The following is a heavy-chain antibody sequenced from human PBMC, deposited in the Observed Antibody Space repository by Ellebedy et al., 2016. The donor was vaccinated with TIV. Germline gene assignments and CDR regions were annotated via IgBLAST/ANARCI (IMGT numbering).Heavy chain of an antibody. Sequence: SLKISCAGSGFTFDDYAMHWVRQAPGKGLEWVSGISWNSGNRGYADSVKGRFTISRDNAKSTVYLQMFSLRPEDTAVYYCARGVLNSGYYSDYWGRGTLVTVSS. V-gene: IGHV3-9*01. D-gene: IGHD3-22*01. CDR1: GFTFDDYA. J-gene: IGHJ4*02. CDR3: ARGVLNSGYYSDY. CDR2: ISWNSGNR.